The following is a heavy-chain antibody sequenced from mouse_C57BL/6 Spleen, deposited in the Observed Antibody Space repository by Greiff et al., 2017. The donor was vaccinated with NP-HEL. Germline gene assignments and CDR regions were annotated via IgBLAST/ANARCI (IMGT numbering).Heavy chain of an antibody. CDR2: IYPGDGDT. J-gene: IGHJ2*01. CDR3: ARPPFDY. CDR1: GYAFSSSW. V-gene: IGHV1-82*01. Sequence: QVQLQQSGPELVKPGASVKISCKASGYAFSSSWMNWVKQRPGKGLEWIGRIYPGDGDTNYNGKFKGKATLTADKSSSTAYMQLSSLSSEDSAVYFCARPPFDYWGQGTTLTVSS.